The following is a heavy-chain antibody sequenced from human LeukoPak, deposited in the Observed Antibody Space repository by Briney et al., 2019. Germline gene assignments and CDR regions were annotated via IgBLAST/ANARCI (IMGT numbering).Heavy chain of an antibody. Sequence: GGSLRLSCAASGFTFSSYEMNWVRQAPGKGLERVSYISSSGSTIYYADSVKGRFTIFRDNAKNSLYLQMNSLRAEDTAVYYCAELGITMIGGVWGKGTTVTISS. CDR3: AELGITMIGGV. CDR2: ISSSGSTI. V-gene: IGHV3-48*03. D-gene: IGHD3-10*02. J-gene: IGHJ6*04. CDR1: GFTFSSYE.